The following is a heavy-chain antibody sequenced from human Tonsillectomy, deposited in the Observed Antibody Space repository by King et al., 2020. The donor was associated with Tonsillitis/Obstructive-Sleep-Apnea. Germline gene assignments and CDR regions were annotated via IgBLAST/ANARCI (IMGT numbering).Heavy chain of an antibody. Sequence: QLVQSGGGLVKPGGSLRLSCAASGFTFSSYTMNWVRQAPGKGLEWVSSLSSISSYIYYADSVKGRFTISRDNAKNSLYLQMNSLRAEATAVYYCAREEQQLVLAYYYYYMDVWGKGTTVTVSS. D-gene: IGHD6-13*01. CDR3: AREEQQLVLAYYYYYMDV. V-gene: IGHV3-21*01. CDR1: GFTFSSYT. CDR2: LSSISSYI. J-gene: IGHJ6*03.